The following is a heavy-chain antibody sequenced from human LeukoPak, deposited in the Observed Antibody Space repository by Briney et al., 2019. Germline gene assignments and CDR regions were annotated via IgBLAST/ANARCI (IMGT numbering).Heavy chain of an antibody. CDR1: GFTFSSYG. V-gene: IGHV3-30*02. J-gene: IGHJ6*03. CDR2: IRYDGSNK. D-gene: IGHD4-17*01. CDR3: AKPLHTRDYGGSYYYMDV. Sequence: GGSLRLSCAVSGFTFSSYGMHWVRQAPGKGLEWVAFIRYDGSNKYYADSVKGRFTISRDNSKNTLYLQMNSLRAEDTAVYYCAKPLHTRDYGGSYYYMDVWGKGTTVSISS.